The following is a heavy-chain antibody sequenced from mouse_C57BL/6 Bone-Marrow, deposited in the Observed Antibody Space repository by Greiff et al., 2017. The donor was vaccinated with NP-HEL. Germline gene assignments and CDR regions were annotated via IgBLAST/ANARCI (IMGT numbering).Heavy chain of an antibody. CDR3: AGGDYGYAFDY. CDR2: ISDGGSYT. J-gene: IGHJ3*01. V-gene: IGHV5-4*03. CDR1: GFTFSSYA. D-gene: IGHD2-2*01. Sequence: EVKVVESGGGLVKPGGSLKLSCAASGFTFSSYAMSWVRQTPEKRLEWVATISDGGSYTYYPDNVKGRFTISGDNAKNNMYLRRSQFESEDTDMCDSAGGDYGYAFDYWGQGTLVTVSA.